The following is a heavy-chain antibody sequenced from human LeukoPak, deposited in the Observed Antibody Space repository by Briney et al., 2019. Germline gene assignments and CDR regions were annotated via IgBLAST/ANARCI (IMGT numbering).Heavy chain of an antibody. Sequence: ASVKVSCKASGYTFTSYGISWVRSAYNGNTNYAQKLQGRVTMTTDTSTSTAYMELRSLRSDDTAVYYCARIDYYGSGEYMELYYYMDVWGKGTTVTISS. D-gene: IGHD3-10*01. V-gene: IGHV1-18*01. J-gene: IGHJ6*03. CDR2: SAYNGNT. CDR3: ARIDYYGSGEYMELYYYMDV. CDR1: GYTFTSYG.